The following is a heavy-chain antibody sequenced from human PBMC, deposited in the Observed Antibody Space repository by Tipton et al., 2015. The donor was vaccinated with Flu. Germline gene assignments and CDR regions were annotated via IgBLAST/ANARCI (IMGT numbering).Heavy chain of an antibody. CDR3: ARCLRIGGSSHIIFDN. J-gene: IGHJ4*02. CDR1: GNFIRSGSFY. CDR2: VYNTGST. V-gene: IGHV4-61*02. D-gene: IGHD6-19*01. Sequence: GLVKPSQTLSLTCTVSGNFIRSGSFYWTWIRQPAGKGLEWLGRVYNTGSTDYNPSLESRVTMSIDTSNNQFSLKLNSLTAADTAVYFCARCLRIGGSSHIIFDNWGQGTLVTVSS.